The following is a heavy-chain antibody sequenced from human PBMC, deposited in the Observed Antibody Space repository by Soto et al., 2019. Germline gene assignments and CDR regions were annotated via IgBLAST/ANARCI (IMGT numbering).Heavy chain of an antibody. CDR1: GFTFSSYT. V-gene: IGHV3-48*02. CDR3: ARDGGQQLGFDS. Sequence: EVQLVESGGGLVQPGGSLRLSCAASGFTFSSYTMNWVRQAPGKGLEWVSYISRSSTTIYYADSVKGRFTISRDNAKNALYLQMNSLRDEDTAVYYCARDGGQQLGFDSWGQGTLVTVSS. J-gene: IGHJ4*02. CDR2: ISRSSTTI. D-gene: IGHD6-13*01.